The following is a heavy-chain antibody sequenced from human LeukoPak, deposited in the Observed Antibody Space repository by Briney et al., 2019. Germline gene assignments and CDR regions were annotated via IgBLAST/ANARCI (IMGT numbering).Heavy chain of an antibody. CDR1: GFTFSSYW. CDR2: IKQDGSEK. Sequence: SGGSLRLSCAASGFTFSSYWMSWVRQAPGKGLEWVANIKQDGSEKYYVDSVEGRFTISRDNAKNSLYLQMNSLRAEDTAVYYCARPLDGYYYYGMDVWGQGTTVTVSS. J-gene: IGHJ6*02. D-gene: IGHD1-1*01. CDR3: ARPLDGYYYYGMDV. V-gene: IGHV3-7*01.